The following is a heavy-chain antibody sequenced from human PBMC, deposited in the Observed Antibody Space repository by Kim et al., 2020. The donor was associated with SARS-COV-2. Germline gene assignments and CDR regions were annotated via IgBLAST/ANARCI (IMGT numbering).Heavy chain of an antibody. V-gene: IGHV4-38-2*02. J-gene: IGHJ4*02. CDR1: GYSISSGYY. CDR3: ARDPGGCGSGGSCWS. D-gene: IGHD2-15*01. CDR2: IYHSGST. Sequence: SETLSLTCTVSGYSISSGYYWGWIRQPPGKGLEWIGSIYHSGSTYYNPSLKSRVTISVDTSKNQFSLKLSSVTAADTAVYYCARDPGGCGSGGSCWSWGQGTLVTVSS.